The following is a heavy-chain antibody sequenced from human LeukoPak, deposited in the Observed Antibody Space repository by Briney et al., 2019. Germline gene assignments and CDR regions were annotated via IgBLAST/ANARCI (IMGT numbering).Heavy chain of an antibody. V-gene: IGHV2-5*01. Sequence: SGPTLVKPTQTLTLTCTCSGFSLSTSGVGVGWIRQPPGKALEWFGFIYWNDDKRYSPSLKSRLTITKDTSKNQVVLTMTNMDPVDTATYYCAHRIDLGYCTTTSCYFDYWGQGTLVTVSS. CDR3: AHRIDLGYCTTTSCYFDY. CDR1: GFSLSTSGVG. J-gene: IGHJ4*02. CDR2: IYWNDDK. D-gene: IGHD2-2*01.